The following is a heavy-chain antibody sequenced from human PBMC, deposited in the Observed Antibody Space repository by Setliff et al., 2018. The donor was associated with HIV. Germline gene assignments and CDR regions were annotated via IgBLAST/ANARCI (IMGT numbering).Heavy chain of an antibody. D-gene: IGHD3-22*01. Sequence: SVKVSCKASGGTFNSYGISWVRQAPGQGLEWMGVIIPIFGSTTFAQKFQGRVTITADESKDTVEMELSSLTSEDTAVYYCARDDHYYDMGSILSDWFFDVWDRGTLVTVSS. CDR2: IIPIFGST. J-gene: IGHJ2*01. CDR1: GGTFNSYG. CDR3: ARDDHYYDMGSILSDWFFDV. V-gene: IGHV1-69*13.